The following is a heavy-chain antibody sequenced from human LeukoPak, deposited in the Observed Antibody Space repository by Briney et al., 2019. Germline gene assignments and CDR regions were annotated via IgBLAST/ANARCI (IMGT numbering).Heavy chain of an antibody. Sequence: PSETLSLTCTVSGGSISGYYWSWIRQPPGKGLEWVGYISYSGSTNYKPSLKSRVTISVDTSKNQFSLKLSSVTAADTAVYYCARGDYDISHWGQGTLVTVSS. CDR2: ISYSGST. CDR1: GGSISGYY. CDR3: ARGDYDISH. V-gene: IGHV4-59*12. J-gene: IGHJ4*02. D-gene: IGHD3-9*01.